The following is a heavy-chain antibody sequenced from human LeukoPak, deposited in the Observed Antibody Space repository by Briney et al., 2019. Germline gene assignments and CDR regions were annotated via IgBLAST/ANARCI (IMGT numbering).Heavy chain of an antibody. CDR1: GFTFSSYA. CDR3: AREGRGFVVAT. Sequence: GGSLRLSCAASGFTFSSYAMSWVRQAPGKGLEWVSAISGSGGSTYYADSVKGRFTISRDNSKNTLYLQMNSLRAEDTVVYYCAREGRGFVVATWGQGTLVTVSS. CDR2: ISGSGGST. D-gene: IGHD2-15*01. V-gene: IGHV3-23*01. J-gene: IGHJ5*02.